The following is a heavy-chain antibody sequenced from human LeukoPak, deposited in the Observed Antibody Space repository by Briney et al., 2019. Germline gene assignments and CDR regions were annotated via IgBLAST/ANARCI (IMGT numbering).Heavy chain of an antibody. J-gene: IGHJ4*02. CDR2: ISSSGSTI. V-gene: IGHV3-48*03. D-gene: IGHD5-24*01. CDR1: GFTFSSYE. Sequence: GGSLRLSCAASGFTFSSYEMNWVRQAPGKGVEWVSYISSSGSTIYYADSVKGRFTISRGNAKNSLYLQMNSLRAEDTAVYYCAKDQGRWLHLAPLDYWGQGTLVTVSS. CDR3: AKDQGRWLHLAPLDY.